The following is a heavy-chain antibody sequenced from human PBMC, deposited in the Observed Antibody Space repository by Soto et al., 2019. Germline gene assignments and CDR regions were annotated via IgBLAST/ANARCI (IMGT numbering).Heavy chain of an antibody. CDR2: ISNSGSRI. CDR1: GFTLSDYY. V-gene: IGHV3-11*01. D-gene: IGHD1-1*01. J-gene: IGHJ6*02. Sequence: GSLRLSCAASGFTLSDYYMNWIRQAPGKGLEWVSYISNSGSRIYYADSVKGRFTISRENAKNSLSLQMNSLRAEDTAVYFCARDMRNGGMDVWGQGTTVTVSS. CDR3: ARDMRNGGMDV.